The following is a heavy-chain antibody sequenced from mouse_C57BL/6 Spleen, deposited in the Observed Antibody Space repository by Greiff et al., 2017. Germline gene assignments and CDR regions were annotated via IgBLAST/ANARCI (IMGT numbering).Heavy chain of an antibody. D-gene: IGHD2-4*01. CDR2: IHPNSGST. J-gene: IGHJ4*01. Sequence: QVQLQQPGAELVKPGASVKLSCKASGYTFTSYWMHWVKQRPGQGLEWIGMIHPNSGSTNYNEKFKSKATLTVDKSSSTAYMQRSSLTSEDSAVYYCARETIYYDYDGYAMDYWGQGTSVTVSS. CDR3: ARETIYYDYDGYAMDY. V-gene: IGHV1-64*01. CDR1: GYTFTSYW.